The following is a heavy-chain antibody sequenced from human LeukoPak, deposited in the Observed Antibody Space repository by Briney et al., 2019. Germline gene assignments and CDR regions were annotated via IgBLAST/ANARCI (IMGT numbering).Heavy chain of an antibody. D-gene: IGHD2-21*02. CDR3: ARNTTEVVTAKWFDP. Sequence: KPSETLSLTCAVTGCSISSGDYWGWIRQPPGKGLEWIGSIYHSGSTHYNPSLKSRVTISVDTSKNQFSLKLSSVTAADTAVYYCARNTTEVVTAKWFDPWGQGTLVTVSS. CDR1: GCSISSGDY. V-gene: IGHV4-38-2*01. J-gene: IGHJ5*02. CDR2: IYHSGST.